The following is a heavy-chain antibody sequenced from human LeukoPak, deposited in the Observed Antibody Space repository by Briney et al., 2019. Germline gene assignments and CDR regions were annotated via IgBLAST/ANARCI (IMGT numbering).Heavy chain of an antibody. D-gene: IGHD2-15*01. CDR3: AREVRLLYYFDY. V-gene: IGHV4-59*01. Sequence: SETLSLTCTVSGGSISSYYWSWIRQPPGKGLEWIGYIYYSGSTNYNPSLKSRVAISVDTSKNQFSLKLSSVTAADTAVYYCAREVRLLYYFDYWGQGTLVTVSS. CDR1: GGSISSYY. CDR2: IYYSGST. J-gene: IGHJ4*02.